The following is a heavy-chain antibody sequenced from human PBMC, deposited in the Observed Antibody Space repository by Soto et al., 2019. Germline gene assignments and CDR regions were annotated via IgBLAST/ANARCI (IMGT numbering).Heavy chain of an antibody. CDR1: GFTFGCSA. J-gene: IGHJ4*02. Sequence: GGSRRLSCAASGFTFGCSAMHWVRRASGKGLEWVGHIRSKTNSYATAYAESVKGRFTISRDDSMNTAYLQMNGPKTEDTAVYFCTRQTDAVQWLVVPTDYNFDYWGQGTLVTVSS. CDR3: TRQTDAVQWLVVPTDYNFDY. V-gene: IGHV3-73*01. CDR2: IRSKTNSYAT. D-gene: IGHD6-19*01.